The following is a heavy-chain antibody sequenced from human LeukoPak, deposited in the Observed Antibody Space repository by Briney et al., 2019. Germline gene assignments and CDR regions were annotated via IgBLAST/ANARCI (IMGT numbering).Heavy chain of an antibody. V-gene: IGHV3-7*01. CDR3: ASERPSSTSIYDAFDN. Sequence: PGGSLRLSCAASGFTFSSYWMSWVRQAPGKGLEWVANIKQDGSEKYYVDSVKGRFTISRDNAKNSLYLQMNSLRAEDTAVYFCASERPSSTSIYDAFDNWGQGTMVTVSS. D-gene: IGHD5/OR15-5a*01. J-gene: IGHJ3*02. CDR2: IKQDGSEK. CDR1: GFTFSSYW.